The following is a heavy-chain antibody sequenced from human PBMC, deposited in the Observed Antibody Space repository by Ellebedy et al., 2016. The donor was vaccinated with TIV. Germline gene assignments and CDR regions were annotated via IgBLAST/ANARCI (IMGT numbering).Heavy chain of an antibody. Sequence: ASVKVSCKASGYTFTSYGISWVRQAPGQGLEWMGWISAYNGNTNYAQKLQGRVTMTTDTSTSTAYMELSSLRSDDTAVYYCARVRAGEYSSRHNYYYYGMDVWGQGTTVTVSS. CDR1: GYTFTSYG. V-gene: IGHV1-18*01. J-gene: IGHJ6*02. D-gene: IGHD6-13*01. CDR3: ARVRAGEYSSRHNYYYYGMDV. CDR2: ISAYNGNT.